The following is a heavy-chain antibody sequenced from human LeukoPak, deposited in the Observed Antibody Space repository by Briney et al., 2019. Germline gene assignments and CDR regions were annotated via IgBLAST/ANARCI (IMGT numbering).Heavy chain of an antibody. CDR3: ARGLSHWLSNWFDP. Sequence: GGSLRLSCAASGFTFNNYAMSWIRQAPGKGLEWVSYISSSGSTIYYADSVKGRFTISRDNAKNSLYLQMNSLRAEDTAVYYCARGLSHWLSNWFDPWGQGTLVTVSS. V-gene: IGHV3-11*01. CDR1: GFTFNNYA. CDR2: ISSSGSTI. D-gene: IGHD1-1*01. J-gene: IGHJ5*02.